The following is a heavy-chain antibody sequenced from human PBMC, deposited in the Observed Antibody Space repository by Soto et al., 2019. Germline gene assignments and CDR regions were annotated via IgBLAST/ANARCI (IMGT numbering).Heavy chain of an antibody. V-gene: IGHV4-4*02. CDR3: ARDAAVPGETDRFDY. D-gene: IGHD6-19*01. J-gene: IGHJ4*02. Sequence: SETLSLTCAVSGDSITANNWWSWVRQPPGKGLEWIGEIYHNGNTNYNPSLKSRVTMSVDTSKNQFSLKLTSVTAADTAIYYCARDAAVPGETDRFDYWGQGTLVTVSS. CDR1: GDSITANNW. CDR2: IYHNGNT.